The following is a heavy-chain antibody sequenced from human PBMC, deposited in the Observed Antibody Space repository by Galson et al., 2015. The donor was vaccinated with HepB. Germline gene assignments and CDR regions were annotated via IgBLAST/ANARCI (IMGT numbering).Heavy chain of an antibody. Sequence: TLSLTCSVSGDSITTENYYRNWLRQPAGGGLEWIGRIYGSGTTYNNPSLNSRVTMSLDRYNNQFSLNMISMTAADSAVYYCARGRNGHNDFDSWGQGTLVTVSS. J-gene: IGHJ4*02. CDR3: ARGRNGHNDFDS. CDR2: IYGSGTT. D-gene: IGHD5-24*01. V-gene: IGHV4-61*02. CDR1: GDSITTENYY.